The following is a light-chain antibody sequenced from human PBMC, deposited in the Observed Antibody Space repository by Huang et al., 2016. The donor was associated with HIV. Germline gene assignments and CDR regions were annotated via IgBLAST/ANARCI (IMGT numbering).Light chain of an antibody. CDR3: QKYSNDPRA. CDR2: GAS. CDR1: QGIRNF. V-gene: IGKV1-27*01. J-gene: IGKJ1*01. Sequence: DIQMTQSPSSLASSVGDRVTITCRASQGIRNFVAWYQQKPGKPPKPLIYGASTLESGVPSRVSGGGSETEFTLTIRSLQTEDVATYYCQKYSNDPRAFGQGTRVDIK.